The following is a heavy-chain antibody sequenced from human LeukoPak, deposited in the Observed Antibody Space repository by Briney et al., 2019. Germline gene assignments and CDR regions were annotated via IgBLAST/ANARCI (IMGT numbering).Heavy chain of an antibody. J-gene: IGHJ4*02. Sequence: GGSLRLSCAASGFTFSNAWMNWVRQAPGKGLEWVGRIKSKTDGETTDYAAPVRGRFTISRDDSKTTLYLQMNSLKTEGTAIYYCTTGAYSSGWLFDYWGQGTLVIVST. V-gene: IGHV3-15*01. D-gene: IGHD6-19*01. CDR1: GFTFSNAW. CDR2: IKSKTDGETT. CDR3: TTGAYSSGWLFDY.